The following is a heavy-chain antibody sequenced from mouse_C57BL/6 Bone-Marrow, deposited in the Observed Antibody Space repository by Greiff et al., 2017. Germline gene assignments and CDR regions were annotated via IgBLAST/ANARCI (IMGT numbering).Heavy chain of an antibody. CDR1: GFSFNTYA. CDR3: VRHSYRDYAMDY. D-gene: IGHD1-2*01. V-gene: IGHV10-1*01. J-gene: IGHJ4*01. CDR2: IRSKSNNYAT. Sequence: EVQLVESGGGLVQPKGSLKISCAASGFSFNTYAMNWVRQAPGKGLEWVARIRSKSNNYATYYADSVKDRFTISRDDSESMLYLQMNNLKTEDTAMYYCVRHSYRDYAMDYWGQGTSVTVSS.